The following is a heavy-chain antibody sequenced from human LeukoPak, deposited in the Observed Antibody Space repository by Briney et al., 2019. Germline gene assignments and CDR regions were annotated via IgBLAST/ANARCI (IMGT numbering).Heavy chain of an antibody. CDR3: ARDFKDLGS. Sequence: GGSLRPSCAASGFTFSTYWMHWVRQAPGKGLVWVSRINTDGTNTIYADSVKGRFTISRDNAKNTLYLQMNSLRAEDTAMYYCARDFKDLGSWGQGTPVTVSS. V-gene: IGHV3-74*01. D-gene: IGHD2-15*01. CDR1: GFTFSTYW. J-gene: IGHJ5*02. CDR2: INTDGTNT.